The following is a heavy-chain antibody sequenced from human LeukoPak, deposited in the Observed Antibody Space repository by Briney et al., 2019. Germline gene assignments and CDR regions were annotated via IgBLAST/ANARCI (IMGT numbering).Heavy chain of an antibody. CDR1: GYTFTTYA. D-gene: IGHD2-2*02. CDR2: INAGNGNT. V-gene: IGHV1-3*01. J-gene: IGHJ4*02. Sequence: ASVKVSCKASGYTFTTYAMHWVRQAPGQRLEWMGWINAGNGNTKYSQKFQGRVTTTRDTSASTAYMELSSLRSEDTAVYYCARTYCSSTSCYNVDRWGQGTLVTVSS. CDR3: ARTYCSSTSCYNVDR.